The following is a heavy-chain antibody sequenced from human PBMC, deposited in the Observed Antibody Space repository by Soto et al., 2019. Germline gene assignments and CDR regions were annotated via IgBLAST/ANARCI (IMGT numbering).Heavy chain of an antibody. Sequence: SETLCLTSTVADGYISSYDWSWIRKPPGKGLEWIGYIYYSGSTSYNPSLKSRVTISVDTSKNQFSLKLSSVTAADTAVYYCARTKDHGDYYFDYWGQGTLVTVSS. CDR2: IYYSGST. J-gene: IGHJ4*02. D-gene: IGHD4-17*01. V-gene: IGHV4-59*08. CDR3: ARTKDHGDYYFDY. CDR1: DGYISSYD.